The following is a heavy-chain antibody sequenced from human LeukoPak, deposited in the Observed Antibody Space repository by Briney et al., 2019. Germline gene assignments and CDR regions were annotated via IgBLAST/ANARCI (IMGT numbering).Heavy chain of an antibody. CDR1: GFSFSSFS. J-gene: IGHJ4*02. Sequence: GGSLRLSCAVSGFSFSSFSMSWVRQAPGKGLQWVSSIRSSSSDIYYADSVKGRFTISRDNAKNSLYLQMNSLRAEDTAVYYCAKDGDDCIEHWGQGTLVSVSS. D-gene: IGHD3-22*01. V-gene: IGHV3-21*01. CDR3: AKDGDDCIEH. CDR2: IRSSSSDI.